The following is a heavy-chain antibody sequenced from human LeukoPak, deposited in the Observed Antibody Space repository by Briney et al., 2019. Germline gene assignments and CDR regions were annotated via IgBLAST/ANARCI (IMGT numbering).Heavy chain of an antibody. CDR1: GFIFSNAW. J-gene: IGHJ6*02. CDR2: ISYDGSKK. V-gene: IGHV3-30-3*01. Sequence: GGSLRLSCAASGFIFSNAWMSWVRQAPGKGLEWVAVISYDGSKKYHADSVKGRFTISRDNSNKMQYLEMDGLRADDTGVYYCARGGDFWSGYKSHEYGLDVWGQGTTVTISS. D-gene: IGHD3-3*01. CDR3: ARGGDFWSGYKSHEYGLDV.